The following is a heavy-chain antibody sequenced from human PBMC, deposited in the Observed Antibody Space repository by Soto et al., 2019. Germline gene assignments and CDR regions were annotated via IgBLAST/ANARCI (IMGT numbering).Heavy chain of an antibody. D-gene: IGHD3-3*01. V-gene: IGHV4-30-4*08. CDR1: GGSISSGGYY. CDR2: IYYSGST. CDR3: ARYGDFWSGYPYGMDV. J-gene: IGHJ6*02. Sequence: SETLSLTCTVSGGSISSGGYYWSWIRQHPGKGLEWIGYIYYSGSTYYNPSLKSRVTISVGTSKNQFSLKLSSVTAADTAVYYCARYGDFWSGYPYGMDVWGQGTTVTVSS.